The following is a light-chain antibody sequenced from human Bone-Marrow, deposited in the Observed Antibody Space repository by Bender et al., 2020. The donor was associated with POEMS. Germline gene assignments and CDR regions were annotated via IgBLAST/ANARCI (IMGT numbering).Light chain of an antibody. CDR1: GGIDVAHLR. Sequence: QAVLTQPSYLSASPGASASLTCTVRGGIDVAHLRVYWFQQRPGSPPHFLLRYNSDADKQHASGVPSRFSGSKDRSVNAVILLISGLQSEDEADYYCVIWHNNVWVFGGGTKLTVL. CDR3: VIWHNNVWV. V-gene: IGLV5-45*03. J-gene: IGLJ3*02. CDR2: YNSDADK.